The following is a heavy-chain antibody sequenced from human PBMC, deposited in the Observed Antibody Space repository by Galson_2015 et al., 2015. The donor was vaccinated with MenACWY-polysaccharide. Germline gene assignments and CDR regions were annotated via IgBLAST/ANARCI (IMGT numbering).Heavy chain of an antibody. CDR3: ARARSWSGYFAFDF. V-gene: IGHV3-7*01. D-gene: IGHD3-3*01. CDR2: IKQSGSEK. Sequence: SLRLSCAASGLTLSNWWMTWVRQAPGKGLEWVATIKQSGSEKYYVDSVEGRFTVSRDNAKNSLYLQMNSLRAEDTAVYYCARARSWSGYFAFDFWGQGTMVTVSS. CDR1: GLTLSNWW. J-gene: IGHJ3*01.